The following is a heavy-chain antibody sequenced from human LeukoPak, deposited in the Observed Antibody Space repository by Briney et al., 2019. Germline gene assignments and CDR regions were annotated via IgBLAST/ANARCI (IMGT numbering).Heavy chain of an antibody. CDR1: GFTFSGHG. D-gene: IGHD1/OR15-1a*01. J-gene: IGHJ4*02. Sequence: GGSLRLSCAASGFTFSGHGMHWIRQAPGKGLEWVAVIWFDGGNKYYADSVKGRFTISRDNSKNTLYLQMNSLRAEDSAMYYCARQIGTGGRYYFDSWGQGTLVTVSS. V-gene: IGHV3-33*01. CDR2: IWFDGGNK. CDR3: ARQIGTGGRYYFDS.